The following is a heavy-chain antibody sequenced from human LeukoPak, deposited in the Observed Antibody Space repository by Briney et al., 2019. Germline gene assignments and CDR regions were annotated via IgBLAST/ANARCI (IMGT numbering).Heavy chain of an antibody. Sequence: SSQTLSLTCTVSGGSINIGGFYWSWIRQLPGTDLEWIGYVSFSGNTYYSPSLKSRVTIAIDSSKNQFSLRLSSVTATDTAVYYCARDRGSSRAYFDYWGQGSLVTVSS. CDR1: GGSINIGGFY. D-gene: IGHD6-6*01. J-gene: IGHJ4*02. CDR3: ARDRGSSRAYFDY. CDR2: VSFSGNT. V-gene: IGHV4-31*03.